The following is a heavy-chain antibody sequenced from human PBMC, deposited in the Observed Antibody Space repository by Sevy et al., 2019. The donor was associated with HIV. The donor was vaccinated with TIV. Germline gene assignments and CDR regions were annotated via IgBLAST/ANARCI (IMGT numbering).Heavy chain of an antibody. CDR1: GFTFSSHW. D-gene: IGHD6-19*01. J-gene: IGHJ5*02. Sequence: GGSLRLSCTASGFTFSSHWMHWVRQAPGKGLVWVSRLNGDGSSASYADFVKGRFTISRDNGKNTVYLQISSLTADDTAVYYCTRGRSGTYGWFDPWGQGTLVTVSS. V-gene: IGHV3-74*01. CDR2: LNGDGSSA. CDR3: TRGRSGTYGWFDP.